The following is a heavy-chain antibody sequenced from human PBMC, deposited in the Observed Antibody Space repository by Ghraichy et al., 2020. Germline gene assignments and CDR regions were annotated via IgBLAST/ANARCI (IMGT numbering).Heavy chain of an antibody. CDR3: AKAEGYADYYYGMDV. D-gene: IGHD2-15*01. CDR2: ISGSGGST. V-gene: IGHV3-23*01. J-gene: IGHJ6*02. CDR1: GFTFSSYA. Sequence: GGSLRLSCAASGFTFSSYAMSWVRQAPGKGLEWVSAISGSGGSTYYADSVKGRFTISRDNSKNTLYLQMNSLRAEDTAVYYCAKAEGYADYYYGMDVWGQGTTVTVSS.